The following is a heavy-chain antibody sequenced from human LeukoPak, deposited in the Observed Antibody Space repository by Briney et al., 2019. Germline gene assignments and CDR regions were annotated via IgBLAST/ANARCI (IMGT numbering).Heavy chain of an antibody. CDR3: ANGNGQRFLEWLHETYFDY. J-gene: IGHJ4*02. CDR1: GGTFSSYA. Sequence: SVKVSCKASGGTFSSYAISWVRQAPGQGLEWMGGIIPIFGTANYAQKFQGRVTITADESTSTAYMELSSLRSEDTAIYYCANGNGQRFLEWLHETYFDYWGQGTLVTVSS. V-gene: IGHV1-69*13. CDR2: IIPIFGTA. D-gene: IGHD3-3*01.